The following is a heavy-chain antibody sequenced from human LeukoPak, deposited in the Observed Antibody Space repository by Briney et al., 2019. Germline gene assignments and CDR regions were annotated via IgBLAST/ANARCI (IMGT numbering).Heavy chain of an antibody. J-gene: IGHJ4*02. CDR3: AKGTGEVDY. V-gene: IGHV3-30*02. CDR1: GLTFSSYG. D-gene: IGHD4-17*01. Sequence: GGSLRLSCAASGLTFSSYGMHWVRQAPGKGLEWVAFIRYDGSNKYYADSVKGRFTISRDNSKNTLYLQMNSLRAEDTAVYYCAKGTGEVDYWGQGTLVTVSS. CDR2: IRYDGSNK.